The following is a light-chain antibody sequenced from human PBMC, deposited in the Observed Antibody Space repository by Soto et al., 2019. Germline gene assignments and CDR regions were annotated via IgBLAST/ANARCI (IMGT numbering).Light chain of an antibody. V-gene: IGLV1-40*01. CDR2: DNS. CDR3: SSYTSSSTRV. Sequence: QSVLTQPPSVSGAPGQRVTISCTGSSSNIGAGYDVHWYQQLPGTAPKLLIYDNSNRPSGVPDRFSGSKSGTSASLAITGLQAEDEADYYCSSYTSSSTRVFGGGTKLTVL. J-gene: IGLJ2*01. CDR1: SSNIGAGYD.